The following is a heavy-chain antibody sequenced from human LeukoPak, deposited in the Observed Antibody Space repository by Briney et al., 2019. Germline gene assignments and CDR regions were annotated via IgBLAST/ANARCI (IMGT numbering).Heavy chain of an antibody. J-gene: IGHJ4*02. Sequence: SETLSLTCTVSGGSISSYYWSWIRQHPGKGLEWIGYIYYSGSTNYNPSLKSRVTISVDTSKNQFSLKLSSVTAADTAVYYCARNVRSSGYYYYFDYWGQGTLVTVSS. D-gene: IGHD3-22*01. V-gene: IGHV4-59*08. CDR2: IYYSGST. CDR3: ARNVRSSGYYYYFDY. CDR1: GGSISSYY.